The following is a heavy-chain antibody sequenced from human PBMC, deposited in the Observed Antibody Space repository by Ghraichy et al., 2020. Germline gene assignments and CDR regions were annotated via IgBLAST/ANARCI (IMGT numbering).Heavy chain of an antibody. CDR2: INSDGSNT. D-gene: IGHD1-26*01. J-gene: IGHJ4*02. CDR1: GFTLSNYW. V-gene: IGHV3-74*01. CDR3: VRGGTDASPGIGYY. Sequence: GESLNISCAASGFTLSNYWMHWVRQAPGKGLVWVSRINSDGSNTNYADSVKGRFITSRDNAKNTLYLQMNSLRAEDTAVYCCVRGGTDASPGIGYYWGQGTLVTVSS.